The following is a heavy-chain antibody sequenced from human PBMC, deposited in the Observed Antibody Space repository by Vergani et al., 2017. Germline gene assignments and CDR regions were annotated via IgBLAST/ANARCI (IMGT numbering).Heavy chain of an antibody. J-gene: IGHJ4*02. Sequence: QVQLVQSGAEVKKPGSSVKVSCKASGGTFSSYALNWVRQAPGQGLEWMGWINTISGNPTYAQGFTGRFVFSLDTSVSTAYLQISSLQAADTAVYYCATKNGGNDETMGYWGQGTLVTVSS. CDR2: INTISGNP. V-gene: IGHV7-4-1*02. D-gene: IGHD4-23*01. CDR3: ATKNGGNDETMGY. CDR1: GGTFSSYA.